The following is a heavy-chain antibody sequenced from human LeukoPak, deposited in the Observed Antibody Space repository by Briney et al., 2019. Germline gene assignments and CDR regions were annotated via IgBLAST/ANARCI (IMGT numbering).Heavy chain of an antibody. CDR3: AKWGYCSSTSCYGFDY. CDR2: ISGSGGST. V-gene: IGHV3-23*01. Sequence: QTGGSLRLSCAASGFNFSSYAMSWVRQAPGKGLEWVSAISGSGGSTYYADSVKGRFTISRDNSKNTLYLQMNSLRAEDTAVYYCAKWGYCSSTSCYGFDYWGQGTLVTVSS. J-gene: IGHJ4*02. CDR1: GFNFSSYA. D-gene: IGHD2-2*01.